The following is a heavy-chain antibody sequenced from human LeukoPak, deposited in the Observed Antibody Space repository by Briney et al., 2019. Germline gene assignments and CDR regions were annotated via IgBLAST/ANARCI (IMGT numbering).Heavy chain of an antibody. CDR2: INWNGGST. J-gene: IGHJ4*02. D-gene: IGHD1-26*01. CDR3: ARELGGGSYYRPIDY. V-gene: IGHV3-20*04. Sequence: GGSLRLSCAASGFTFDDYGMSWVRQAPGKGLELVSGINWNGGSTGYADSVKGRFTISRDNAKNSLYLQMNSLRDEDTALYYCARELGGGSYYRPIDYWGQGTLVTVSS. CDR1: GFTFDDYG.